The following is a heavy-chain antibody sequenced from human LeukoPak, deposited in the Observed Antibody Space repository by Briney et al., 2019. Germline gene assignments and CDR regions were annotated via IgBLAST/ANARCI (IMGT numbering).Heavy chain of an antibody. CDR1: GFTFSTYS. V-gene: IGHV3-21*01. CDR3: ARGDPHADL. Sequence: GGSLRLSCAASGFTFSTYSMNWVRQAPGKGLEWVSSISTGSTYIYCADSVKGRFTISRDNAKNSLYLQMNSLRAEDTAVYYCARGDPHADLWGQGTLVTVSS. J-gene: IGHJ5*02. CDR2: ISTGSTYI.